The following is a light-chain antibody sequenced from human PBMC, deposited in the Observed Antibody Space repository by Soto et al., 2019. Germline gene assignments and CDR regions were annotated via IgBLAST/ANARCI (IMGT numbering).Light chain of an antibody. V-gene: IGLV2-14*03. J-gene: IGLJ2*01. CDR3: SSYTSSSTVV. CDR1: SSDFGGNNY. CDR2: DVS. Sequence: QSALTQPASVSGSPGQSITISCTGTSSDFGGNNYVSWYQQHPGKAPKLMICDVSNRPSGVSNRFSGSKSGNTASLTISGLQAEDEADYYCSSYTSSSTVVFGGGTKLTVL.